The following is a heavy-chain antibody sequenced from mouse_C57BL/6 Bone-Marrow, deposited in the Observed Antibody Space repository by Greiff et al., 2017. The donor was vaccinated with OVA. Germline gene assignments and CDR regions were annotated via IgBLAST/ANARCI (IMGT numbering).Heavy chain of an antibody. CDR3: AKTYYGNYGFGY. J-gene: IGHJ3*01. Sequence: EVMLVESGGGLVKPGGSLKLSCAASGFTFSDYGMHWVRQAPEKGLEWVAYISSGSSTIYYADTVKGRFTISRDNAKNTLFLQMTSLRSEDTAMYYCAKTYYGNYGFGYWGQGTLVTVSA. V-gene: IGHV5-17*01. CDR1: GFTFSDYG. CDR2: ISSGSSTI. D-gene: IGHD2-10*01.